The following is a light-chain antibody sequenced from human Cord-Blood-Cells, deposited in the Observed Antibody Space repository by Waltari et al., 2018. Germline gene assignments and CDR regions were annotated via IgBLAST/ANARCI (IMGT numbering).Light chain of an antibody. CDR2: GPS. J-gene: IGKJ1*01. CDR1: QSVSSN. Sequence: EIVMSLSPATLSVSPGERATLSCRASQSVSSNLAWYQQKPGLAPRLLIYGPSTRATGIPARFSGSGSGTEFPLTISSLQSEDFAVYYCQQYNNWPPTLGQGTKVEIK. CDR3: QQYNNWPPT. V-gene: IGKV3-15*01.